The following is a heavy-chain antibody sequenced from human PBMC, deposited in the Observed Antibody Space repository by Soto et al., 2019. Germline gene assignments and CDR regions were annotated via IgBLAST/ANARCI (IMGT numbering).Heavy chain of an antibody. CDR3: ARELAAAGEWGVAFDI. CDR2: IYSGGST. CDR1: GFTVSSNY. J-gene: IGHJ3*02. V-gene: IGHV3-53*01. Sequence: GGSLRLSCAASGFTVSSNYMSWVRQAPGKGLEWVSVIYSGGSTYYADSVKGRFTISRDNSKNTLYLQMNSLRAEDTAVYYCARELAAAGEWGVAFDIWGQGTMVTVSS. D-gene: IGHD6-13*01.